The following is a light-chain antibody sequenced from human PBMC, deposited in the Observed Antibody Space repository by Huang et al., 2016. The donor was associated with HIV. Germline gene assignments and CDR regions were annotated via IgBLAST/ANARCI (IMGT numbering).Light chain of an antibody. Sequence: EIVLTQSPGTLALFPGERAILSCRASQSTSSSYVAWYQQKRGQPPRLLISAASRRATGISDRFSGSGSGSDFTLTISRREPEDFAVYFCQQYGRSPPLTFGGGTKVEMK. CDR1: QSTSSSY. CDR2: AAS. V-gene: IGKV3-20*01. CDR3: QQYGRSPPLT. J-gene: IGKJ4*01.